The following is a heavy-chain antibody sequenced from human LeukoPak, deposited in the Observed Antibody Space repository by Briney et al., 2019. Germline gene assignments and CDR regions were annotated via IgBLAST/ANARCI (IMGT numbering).Heavy chain of an antibody. CDR3: ARAAHDYVWGSYRSDYGMDV. CDR1: GYTFTGYY. Sequence: ASVKVSCKASGYTFTGYYMHWVRQAPGQGLERMGWINPNSGGTNYAQKFQGWVTMTRDTSISTAYMELSRLRSDDTAVYYCARAAHDYVWGSYRSDYGMDVWGKGTTVTVSS. D-gene: IGHD3-16*02. J-gene: IGHJ6*04. V-gene: IGHV1-2*04. CDR2: INPNSGGT.